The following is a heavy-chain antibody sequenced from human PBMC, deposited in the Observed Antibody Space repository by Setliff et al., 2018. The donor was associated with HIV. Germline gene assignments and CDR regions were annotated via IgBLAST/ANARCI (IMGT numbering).Heavy chain of an antibody. CDR1: GFTFSSYN. Sequence: GGSLRLSCAASGFTFSSYNMNWVRQAPGKGLEWVSAISGSGGSTYYADSVKGRFTISRDNSKNTLYLQMNSLRAEDTAVYYCATGHYDYWNGYSGGMDVWGQGTTVTVSS. CDR2: ISGSGGST. V-gene: IGHV3-23*01. D-gene: IGHD3-3*01. CDR3: ATGHYDYWNGYSGGMDV. J-gene: IGHJ6*02.